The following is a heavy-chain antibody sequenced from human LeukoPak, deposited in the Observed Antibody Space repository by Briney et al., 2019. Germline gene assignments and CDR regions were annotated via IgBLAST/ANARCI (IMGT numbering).Heavy chain of an antibody. Sequence: PSGTLSLTCAVSGGSISSSNWWSWVRQPPGKGLEWIGEIYHSGSANYNPSLKSRVTISVGKSRNQFSLKLSSVTAADTAVYYCARVGTTDYGSGRYYFDYWGQGTLVTVSS. D-gene: IGHD3-10*01. CDR1: GGSISSSNW. CDR3: ARVGTTDYGSGRYYFDY. J-gene: IGHJ4*02. CDR2: IYHSGSA. V-gene: IGHV4-4*02.